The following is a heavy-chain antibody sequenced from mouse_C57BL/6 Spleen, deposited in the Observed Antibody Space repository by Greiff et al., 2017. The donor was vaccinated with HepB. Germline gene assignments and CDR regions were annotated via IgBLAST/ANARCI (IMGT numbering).Heavy chain of an antibody. Sequence: QVQLQQPGAELVKPGASVKLSCKASGYTFTSYWMHWVKQRPGQGLEWIGMIHPNSGSTNYNEKFKSKATLTVDESSSTAYMQLSSLTSEDSAVYYCARFYYYDAMDYWGQGTSVTVSS. V-gene: IGHV1-64*01. CDR2: IHPNSGST. CDR3: ARFYYYDAMDY. CDR1: GYTFTSYW. J-gene: IGHJ4*01. D-gene: IGHD1-1*01.